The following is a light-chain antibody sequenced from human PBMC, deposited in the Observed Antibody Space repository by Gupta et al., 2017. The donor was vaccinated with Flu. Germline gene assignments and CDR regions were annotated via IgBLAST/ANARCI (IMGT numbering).Light chain of an antibody. CDR3: QTWGTGSVV. CDR1: SGHSSYA. Sequence: QLVLTQSPSASASLGASVKLTCTLSSGHSSYAIAWHQQQPEKGPRYLMKLNSDGSHSKGDEIPDRFSGSSSGAERYLTIASRQSEDEADYYCQTWGTGSVVFGGGTKLTVL. J-gene: IGLJ2*01. CDR2: LNSDGSH. V-gene: IGLV4-69*01.